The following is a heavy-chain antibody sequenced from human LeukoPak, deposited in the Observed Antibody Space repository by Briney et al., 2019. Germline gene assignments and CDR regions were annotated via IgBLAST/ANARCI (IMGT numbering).Heavy chain of an antibody. J-gene: IGHJ4*02. CDR2: IYYSEST. CDR3: ARVRTLDPVFDY. Sequence: SETLSLTCTVSGGSISSYYWSWVRQPPGKGLEWIGYIYYSESTNYNPSLKSRVTISVDTSKNQFSLKLSSVTAADTAVYYCARVRTLDPVFDYWGQGTLVTVSS. V-gene: IGHV4-59*01. CDR1: GGSISSYY. D-gene: IGHD1-1*01.